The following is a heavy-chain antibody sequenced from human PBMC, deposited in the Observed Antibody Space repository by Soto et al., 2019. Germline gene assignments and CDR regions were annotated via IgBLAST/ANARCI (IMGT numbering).Heavy chain of an antibody. D-gene: IGHD3-10*01. CDR2: ISYDGYDK. Sequence: QVQLVESGGGVVQPGRSLRLSCAASGFTFSTYGMHWVRQAPGKGLEWVAVISYDGYDKKYADSVQGRFTISRDNSKNTLYLQMNSLGAEDSAVYYCAKDSGRGSADNYFDFWGQGTLVTVSS. V-gene: IGHV3-30*18. CDR1: GFTFSTYG. J-gene: IGHJ4*02. CDR3: AKDSGRGSADNYFDF.